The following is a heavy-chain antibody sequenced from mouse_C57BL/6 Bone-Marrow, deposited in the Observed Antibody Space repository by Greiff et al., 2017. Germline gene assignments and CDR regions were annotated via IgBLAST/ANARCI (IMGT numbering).Heavy chain of an antibody. CDR1: GFTFSSYT. CDR3: ARQGYYGPGFAY. CDR2: ISGGGGNT. D-gene: IGHD1-1*01. Sequence: EVNVVESGGGLVKPGGSLKLSCAASGFTFSSYTMSWVRQTPEKGLEWVATISGGGGNTYYPDSVKGRFTISRDNAKNTLYLQMSSLRSEDTALFDCARQGYYGPGFAYWGQGTLVTVSA. V-gene: IGHV5-9*01. J-gene: IGHJ3*01.